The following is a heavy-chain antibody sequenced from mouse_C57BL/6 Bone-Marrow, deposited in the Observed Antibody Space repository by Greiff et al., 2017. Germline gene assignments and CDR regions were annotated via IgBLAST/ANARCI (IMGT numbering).Heavy chain of an antibody. CDR2: IDPSDSYT. D-gene: IGHD1-1*01. Sequence: QVQLQQPGAELVKPGASVKLSCKASGYTFTSYWMQWVKQRPGQGLEWIGEIDPSDSYTNYNQKFKGKATLTVDPSSSTAYLQLSSLTAEDSAVYYCASFYGRERAFAYWGQGTLVTVSA. CDR1: GYTFTSYW. CDR3: ASFYGRERAFAY. V-gene: IGHV1-50*01. J-gene: IGHJ3*01.